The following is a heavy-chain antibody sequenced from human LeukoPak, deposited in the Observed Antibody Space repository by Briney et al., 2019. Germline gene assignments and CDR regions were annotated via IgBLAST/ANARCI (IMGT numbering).Heavy chain of an antibody. Sequence: GGSLRLSCAASGFTFSSYSMNWVRQAPGKGLEWVSSISSSSSHIYYADSVKGRFTISRDNAKNSLYLQMNSLRAEDTAVYYCARAQYSSSWYDAFDIWGQGTMVTVSS. CDR3: ARAQYSSSWYDAFDI. V-gene: IGHV3-21*01. J-gene: IGHJ3*02. CDR2: ISSSSSHI. D-gene: IGHD6-13*01. CDR1: GFTFSSYS.